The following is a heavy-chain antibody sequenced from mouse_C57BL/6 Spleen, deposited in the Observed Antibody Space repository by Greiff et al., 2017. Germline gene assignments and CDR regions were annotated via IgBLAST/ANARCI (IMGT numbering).Heavy chain of an antibody. Sequence: VQLQQSGPELVKPGASVKISCKASGYAFSSSWMNWVKQRPGKGLEWIGRIYPGDGDTNYNVKFKGKATLTADKSSSTAYMQLSSLTSEDSAVYFCARWLLPNYFDYWGQGTTLTVSS. CDR1: GYAFSSSW. CDR3: ARWLLPNYFDY. V-gene: IGHV1-82*01. D-gene: IGHD2-3*01. CDR2: IYPGDGDT. J-gene: IGHJ2*01.